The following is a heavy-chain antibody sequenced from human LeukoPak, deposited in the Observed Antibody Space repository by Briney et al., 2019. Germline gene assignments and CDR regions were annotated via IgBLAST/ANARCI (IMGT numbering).Heavy chain of an antibody. Sequence: SETLSLTCTVSVASISIYYWSWIRQPPGKGLEWRGYINYSGSPNYNPSLKSRVTISVDTSKNQFSLKLSSVTAADTAVYFCARHYPPDYTFDCWGRGTLVTVSS. D-gene: IGHD4-4*01. CDR2: INYSGSP. J-gene: IGHJ4*02. CDR3: ARHYPPDYTFDC. V-gene: IGHV4-59*08. CDR1: VASISIYY.